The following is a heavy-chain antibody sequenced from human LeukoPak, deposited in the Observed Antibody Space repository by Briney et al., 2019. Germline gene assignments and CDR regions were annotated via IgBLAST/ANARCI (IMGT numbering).Heavy chain of an antibody. CDR2: ISGSGGST. V-gene: IGHV3-23*01. Sequence: GGSLRLSCAASGFTFSSYAMSWVRQAPGKGLEWVSAISGSGGSTYYADSVKGRFTISRDNSKNTLYLQMNSLRAEDTAVYYCAKSYVGDYYYYMDAWGKGTTVTVSS. CDR3: AKSYVGDYYYYMDA. J-gene: IGHJ6*03. D-gene: IGHD3-16*01. CDR1: GFTFSSYA.